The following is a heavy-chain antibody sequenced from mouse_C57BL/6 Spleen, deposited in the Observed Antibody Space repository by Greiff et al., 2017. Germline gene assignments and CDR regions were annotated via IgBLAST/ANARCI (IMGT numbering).Heavy chain of an antibody. Sequence: EVKLLESGPELVKPGASVKMSCKASGYTFTDYNMHWVKQSHGKSLEWIGYINPNNGGTSYNQKFKGKATLTVNKSSSTAYMELRSLTSEDSAVYYCETDQATGDYWGQGTTLTVSS. V-gene: IGHV1-22*01. CDR1: GYTFTDYN. CDR2: INPNNGGT. CDR3: ETDQATGDY. D-gene: IGHD3-2*02. J-gene: IGHJ2*01.